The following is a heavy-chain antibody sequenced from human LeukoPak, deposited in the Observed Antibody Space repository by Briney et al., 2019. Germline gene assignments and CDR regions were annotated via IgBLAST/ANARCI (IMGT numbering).Heavy chain of an antibody. V-gene: IGHV1-2*02. J-gene: IGHJ3*02. CDR3: ARDPQYYYGSGRNPNAFDI. Sequence: ASVKVSCKASGYTFTGYYMHWVRQAPGQGLEWMGWINPNSGGTNYAQKFQGRVTMTRDTSTSTAYMELRSLRSDDTAVYYCARDPQYYYGSGRNPNAFDIWGQGTMVTVSS. CDR2: INPNSGGT. CDR1: GYTFTGYY. D-gene: IGHD3-10*01.